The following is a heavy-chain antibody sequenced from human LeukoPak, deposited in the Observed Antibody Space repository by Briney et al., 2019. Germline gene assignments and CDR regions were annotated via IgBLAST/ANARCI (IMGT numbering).Heavy chain of an antibody. D-gene: IGHD1-14*01. CDR1: GYTLTELY. Sequence: ASVKVSCKVSGYTLTELYMHWVRQAPGKGLEWMGGFDRGEGETIYAQKFQGRVTMTEDTSTDTAYMELSSLRSEDTAVYYCATLLGGRPEIDYWGQGSLVTVSS. J-gene: IGHJ4*02. V-gene: IGHV1-24*01. CDR2: FDRGEGET. CDR3: ATLLGGRPEIDY.